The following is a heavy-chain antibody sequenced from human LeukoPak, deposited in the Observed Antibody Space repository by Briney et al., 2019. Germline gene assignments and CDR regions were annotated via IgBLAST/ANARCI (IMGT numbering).Heavy chain of an antibody. CDR1: GFTFSSYG. CDR2: ISGSSNYI. J-gene: IGHJ6*02. D-gene: IGHD3-10*01. Sequence: GGSLRLSCAASGFTFSSYGLNWVRQAPGKGLEWVSSISGSSNYIYYADSLKGRFTISRDNAKNSLYLQMNSLRAEDTAVYYCARTYGSGGSYGMDVWGQGTTATISS. V-gene: IGHV3-21*06. CDR3: ARTYGSGGSYGMDV.